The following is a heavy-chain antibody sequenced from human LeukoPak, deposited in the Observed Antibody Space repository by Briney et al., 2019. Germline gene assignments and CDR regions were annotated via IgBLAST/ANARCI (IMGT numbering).Heavy chain of an antibody. CDR1: RFSISTYW. Sequence: GGSLRLSCAASRFSISTYWIHWVRQAPGKGLVWVSRINPDGSTTYYADSVKGRITISRDNSKNTLYLQMNSLRAEDTAVYYCARDQRSYDSSGYYYFDYWGQGTLVTVSS. V-gene: IGHV3-74*01. D-gene: IGHD3-22*01. CDR3: ARDQRSYDSSGYYYFDY. J-gene: IGHJ4*02. CDR2: INPDGSTT.